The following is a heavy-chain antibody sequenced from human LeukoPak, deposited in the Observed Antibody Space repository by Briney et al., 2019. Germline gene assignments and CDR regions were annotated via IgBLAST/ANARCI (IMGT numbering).Heavy chain of an antibody. Sequence: PGGSLRLSCAASGFTFDDYAMHWVRQAPGKGLVWVSRINTDGSSTSYADSVKGRFTISRDNAKNTLYLQMNSLRAEDTAVYYCARDHPYSSGWYGGDAFDIWGQGTMVTVSS. CDR3: ARDHPYSSGWYGGDAFDI. J-gene: IGHJ3*02. CDR1: GFTFDDYA. D-gene: IGHD6-19*01. V-gene: IGHV3-74*01. CDR2: INTDGSST.